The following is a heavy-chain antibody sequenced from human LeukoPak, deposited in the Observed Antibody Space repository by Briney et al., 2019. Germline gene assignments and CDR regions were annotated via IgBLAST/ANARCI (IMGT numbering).Heavy chain of an antibody. CDR1: GFSFSSYD. CDR2: ISGSGGST. Sequence: GGSLRLSCVASGFSFSSYDMSWVRQAPGKGLEWVSVISGSGGSTDYADSVKGRFTISRDNSKNTLYLQMNSLRAEDTAVYYCAKAGRYCSSTSCYRYFQHWGQGTLVTVSS. V-gene: IGHV3-23*01. D-gene: IGHD2-2*02. CDR3: AKAGRYCSSTSCYRYFQH. J-gene: IGHJ1*01.